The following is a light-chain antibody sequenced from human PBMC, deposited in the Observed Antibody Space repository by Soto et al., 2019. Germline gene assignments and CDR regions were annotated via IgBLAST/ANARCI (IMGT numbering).Light chain of an antibody. V-gene: IGKV3-20*01. CDR2: AAS. CDR1: HSVSSSY. CDR3: QQYGNSPWT. Sequence: ENVLTQSPCTLSLSPGERATLSCRASHSVSSSYLAWYQQKPGQAPRLLIYAASSRATAIPDRFSGSGSGTDFTLTISRLEPEDFEVYYCQQYGNSPWTFGQGTTVESK. J-gene: IGKJ1*01.